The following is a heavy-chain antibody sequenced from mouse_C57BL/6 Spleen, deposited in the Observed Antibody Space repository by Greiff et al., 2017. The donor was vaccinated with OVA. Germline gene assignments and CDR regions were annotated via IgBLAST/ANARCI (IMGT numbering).Heavy chain of an antibody. Sequence: VQLQQSGPELVKPGASVKISCKASGYSFTGYYMNWVKQSPEKSLEWIGEINPSTGGTTYNQKFKAKATLTVDKSSSTAYMQLKSLTSEDSAVYYCATTVVAHWYFDVWGTGTTVTVSS. D-gene: IGHD1-1*01. CDR3: ATTVVAHWYFDV. J-gene: IGHJ1*03. V-gene: IGHV1-42*01. CDR1: GYSFTGYY. CDR2: INPSTGGT.